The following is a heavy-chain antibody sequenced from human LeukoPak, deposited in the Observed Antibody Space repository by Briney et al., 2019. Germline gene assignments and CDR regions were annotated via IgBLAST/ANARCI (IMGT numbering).Heavy chain of an antibody. J-gene: IGHJ4*02. CDR1: GFIFRGYW. Sequence: GGSLRLSCAASGFIFRGYWMSWVRQAPGKGLEWVATIKQDESEKTYVASVVGRFTSSRDNARNSLFLQMASLRVEDTAVYYCARFGLDAAIDNWGQGTLVTVSS. CDR3: ARFGLDAAIDN. D-gene: IGHD2-15*01. CDR2: IKQDESEK. V-gene: IGHV3-7*01.